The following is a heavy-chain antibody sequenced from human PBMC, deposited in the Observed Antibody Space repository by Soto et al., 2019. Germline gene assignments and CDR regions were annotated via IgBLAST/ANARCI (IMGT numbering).Heavy chain of an antibody. CDR3: ARLYENTGYYDEGWFDP. Sequence: SETLSLTCTVSGGSIISGGYYWIWVRQHPGKGLEWIGHIYYSGNTYYTPSFKSRPIISVDTSKNQFSLKLSSVTAADTAVYYCARLYENTGYYDEGWFDPWGQGTLVPSPQ. CDR1: GGSIISGGYY. V-gene: IGHV4-31*03. J-gene: IGHJ5*02. D-gene: IGHD3-22*01. CDR2: IYYSGNT.